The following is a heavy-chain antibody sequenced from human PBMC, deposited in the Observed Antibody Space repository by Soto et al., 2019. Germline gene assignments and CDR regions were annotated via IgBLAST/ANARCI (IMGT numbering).Heavy chain of an antibody. CDR1: GFTFSSYG. D-gene: IGHD3-22*01. Sequence: GGSLRLSCAASGFTFSSYGMHWVRQAPGKGLEWVAVISYDGSNKYYADSVKGRFTIPRDNSKNTLYLHMNSLRAEDTAVYYCAKDRYYYDSSGLLPFWGQGTLVTVSS. J-gene: IGHJ4*02. V-gene: IGHV3-30*18. CDR2: ISYDGSNK. CDR3: AKDRYYYDSSGLLPF.